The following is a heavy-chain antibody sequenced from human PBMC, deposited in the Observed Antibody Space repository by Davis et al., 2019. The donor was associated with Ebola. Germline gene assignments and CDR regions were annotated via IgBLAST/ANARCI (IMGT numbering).Heavy chain of an antibody. Sequence: PGGSLRLSCKTSGYLFTSFWIGWVRQLPGRGLEWMGIISPRDSDIRYSPSFQGQVTISVDMFIATAYLQWGGLKASDSAIYYCARHGDLGASGSFFDFWGQGTLVTVSS. CDR1: GYLFTSFW. CDR3: ARHGDLGASGSFFDF. J-gene: IGHJ4*02. D-gene: IGHD3-10*01. V-gene: IGHV5-51*01. CDR2: ISPRDSDI.